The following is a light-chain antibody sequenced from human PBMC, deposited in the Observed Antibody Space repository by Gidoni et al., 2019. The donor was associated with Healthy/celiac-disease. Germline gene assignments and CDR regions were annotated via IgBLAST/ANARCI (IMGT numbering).Light chain of an antibody. CDR2: DVS. J-gene: IGLJ1*01. Sequence: QSALTQPASVSGSPGQSTTISCTGTSSDVGGYNHVSSYQQHPGKAPKLMIYDVSNRPSGVSNRFSGSKSGNTASLTISGLQAEDEADYYCSSYTSSSTLVYVFGTGTKVTVL. CDR1: SSDVGGYNH. V-gene: IGLV2-14*03. CDR3: SSYTSSSTLVYV.